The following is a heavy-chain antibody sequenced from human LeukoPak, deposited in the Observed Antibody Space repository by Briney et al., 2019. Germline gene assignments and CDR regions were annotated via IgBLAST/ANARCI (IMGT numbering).Heavy chain of an antibody. CDR3: ARDALDSSGWFYHGMDV. V-gene: IGHV4-61*02. J-gene: IGHJ6*02. D-gene: IGHD6-19*01. Sequence: SETLSLTCIVSGGSISSSRYYWNWIRQSAGRGLEWIGRFYTGGSTNYNPSLKSRVTMSVDTSKNQFSLKLTSVIAADTAVYYCARDALDSSGWFYHGMDVWGQGATVTVSS. CDR2: FYTGGST. CDR1: GGSISSSRYY.